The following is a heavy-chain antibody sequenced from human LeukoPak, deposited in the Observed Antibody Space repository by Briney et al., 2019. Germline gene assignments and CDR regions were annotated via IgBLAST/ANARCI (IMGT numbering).Heavy chain of an antibody. CDR2: ISWNSGSI. CDR3: AKDGGYYFNYAFDI. D-gene: IGHD3-22*01. CDR1: GFTFDDYA. Sequence: GGSLRLSCAASGFTFDDYAMHWVRQAPGKGLEWASGISWNSGSIGYADSVKGRFTISRDNAKNSLYLQMNSLRAEDMALYYCAKDGGYYFNYAFDIWGQGTMVTVSS. V-gene: IGHV3-9*03. J-gene: IGHJ3*02.